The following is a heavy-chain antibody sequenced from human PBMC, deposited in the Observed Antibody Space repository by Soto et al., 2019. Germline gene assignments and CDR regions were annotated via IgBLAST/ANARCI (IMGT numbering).Heavy chain of an antibody. V-gene: IGHV1-46*01. D-gene: IGHD3-3*01. CDR2: IYPGGVNI. J-gene: IGHJ4*02. CDR1: GYSFTSHY. Sequence: ASVKVSCKAIGYSFTSHYMHWVRQAPGQGLEWMGTIYPGGVNIAYAQKFKGRFTSSRDNSKNTVYLQMSSLRAEDTAVYYCVTEDTSGYYLNPYWGQGTLVTVSS. CDR3: VTEDTSGYYLNPY.